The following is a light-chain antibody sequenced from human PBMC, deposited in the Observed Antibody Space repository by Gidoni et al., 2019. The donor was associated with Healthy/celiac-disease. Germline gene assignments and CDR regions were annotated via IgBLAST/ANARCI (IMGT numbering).Light chain of an antibody. CDR1: SSNIESNT. Sequence: QSVLPQPPSASGTPGQRVTISCSGSSSNIESNTVNWYQQLPGTAPKLLIYRNNQRPSGVPDRFSGSKSGTSASLAISGLQSEDEADYYCAAWDDSLSVFGGGTKLTVL. CDR2: RNN. V-gene: IGLV1-44*01. J-gene: IGLJ3*02. CDR3: AAWDDSLSV.